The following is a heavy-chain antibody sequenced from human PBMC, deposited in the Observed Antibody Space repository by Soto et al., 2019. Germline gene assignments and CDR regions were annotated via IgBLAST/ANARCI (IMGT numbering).Heavy chain of an antibody. V-gene: IGHV3-23*01. CDR2: VSGYGGST. J-gene: IGHJ4*02. CDR3: AKAPVEVGLSDFEN. Sequence: EVQLLESGGGLVQPGGSLRLSCAASGFILSSYGMGWVRQAPGKGLEWVSSVSGYGGSTWYADSVKGRFTISRDNSKNTLYLQMESLRAEDTAVYFCAKAPVEVGLSDFENCGQGTLVTVSS. D-gene: IGHD2-15*01. CDR1: GFILSSYG.